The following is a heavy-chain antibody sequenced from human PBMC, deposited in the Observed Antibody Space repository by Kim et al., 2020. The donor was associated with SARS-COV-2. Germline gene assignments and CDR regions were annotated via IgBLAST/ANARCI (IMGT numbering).Heavy chain of an antibody. J-gene: IGHJ3*02. CDR2: ISWNSGSI. CDR3: AKDKAIAAAGTRGGAFDI. V-gene: IGHV3-9*01. Sequence: GGSLRLSCAASGFTFDDYAMHWVRQAPGKGLEWVSGISWNSGSIGYADSVKGRFTISRDNAKNSLYLQMNSLRAEDTALYYCAKDKAIAAAGTRGGAFDIWGQGTMVTVSS. D-gene: IGHD6-13*01. CDR1: GFTFDDYA.